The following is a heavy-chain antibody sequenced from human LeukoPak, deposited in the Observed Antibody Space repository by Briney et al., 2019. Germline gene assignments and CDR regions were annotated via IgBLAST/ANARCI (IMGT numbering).Heavy chain of an antibody. CDR3: AVSFRYLDL. Sequence: GGSLRLSFVASGFTFGSYSMTWVRQAPGKGLEWVSSMSNIGSHIYYADSVKGRFTISRNNAKNSLFLQMNSLRVEDTAIYYCAVSFRYLDLWGRGTLVTVSS. CDR1: GFTFGSYS. CDR2: MSNIGSHI. J-gene: IGHJ2*01. V-gene: IGHV3-21*04.